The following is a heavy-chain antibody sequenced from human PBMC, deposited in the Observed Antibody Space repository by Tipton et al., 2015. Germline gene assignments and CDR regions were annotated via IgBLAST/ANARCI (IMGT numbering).Heavy chain of an antibody. D-gene: IGHD3-10*01. CDR2: IFHRGDT. CDR3: ARELRGNSDSGSGDY. V-gene: IGHV4-38-2*02. J-gene: IGHJ4*02. Sequence: TLSLTCDVSGYSISSGYYWGWIRQPPGKGLEWIGSIFHRGDTNYNPSLKSRVTISLDTSKNQFSLKLTSVTAADTAVYYCARELRGNSDSGSGDYWGQGTLVTVSS. CDR1: GYSISSGYY.